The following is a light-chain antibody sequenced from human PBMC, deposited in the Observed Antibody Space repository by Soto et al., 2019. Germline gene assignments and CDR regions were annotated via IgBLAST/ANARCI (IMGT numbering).Light chain of an antibody. CDR2: DAS. CDR3: QQYHSYKT. V-gene: IGKV1-5*01. J-gene: IGKJ1*01. Sequence: DIQMTQSPSNLSASVGDRVTITCRAGHTIIKKLAWYQQKPGKAPKVLIYDASSLEGGVPSRFSGSGSGTEFTLTISSLQPDDFATYYCQQYHSYKTFGQGTRVEIK. CDR1: HTIIKK.